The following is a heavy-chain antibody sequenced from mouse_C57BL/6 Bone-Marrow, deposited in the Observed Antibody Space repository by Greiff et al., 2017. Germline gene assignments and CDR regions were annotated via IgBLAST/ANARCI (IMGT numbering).Heavy chain of an antibody. D-gene: IGHD1-1*01. CDR3: TAGSSRGY. J-gene: IGHJ2*01. CDR1: GFTFSNYW. Sequence: EVKVEESGGGLVQPGGSMKLSCVASGFTFSNYWMNWVRQSPETGLEWVAQIRLKSDNYATHYAESVKGRFTISRDDSKSSVYLQMNNLRAEDTGIYYCTAGSSRGYWGQGTTLTVSS. V-gene: IGHV6-3*01. CDR2: IRLKSDNYAT.